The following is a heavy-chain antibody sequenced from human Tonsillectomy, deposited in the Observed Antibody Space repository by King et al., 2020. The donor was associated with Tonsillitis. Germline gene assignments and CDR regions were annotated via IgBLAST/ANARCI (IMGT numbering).Heavy chain of an antibody. D-gene: IGHD3-22*01. J-gene: IGHJ4*02. CDR2: IIPILGIA. CDR1: GGTFSSYA. CDR3: ARVHYYDSSGYYKDY. Sequence: QLVQSGAEVKKPGSSVKVTCKASGGTFSSYAISWVRQAPGQGLEWMGRIIPILGIANYAQKFQGRVTITADKSTSTAYRELSSLRSEDTAVDYCARVHYYDSSGYYKDYWGQGTLVTVSS. V-gene: IGHV1-69*09.